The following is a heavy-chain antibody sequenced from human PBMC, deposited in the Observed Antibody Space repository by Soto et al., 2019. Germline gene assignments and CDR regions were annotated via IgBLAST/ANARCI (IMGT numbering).Heavy chain of an antibody. V-gene: IGHV4-31*11. CDR3: ARRVVAESGFYYYYFMDF. CDR1: GGSIKTGGYY. D-gene: IGHD2-15*01. CDR2: IYYSGTT. Sequence: SETLSLTCAVSGGSIKTGGYYWTWIRQHPGKGLEWIGYIYYSGTTYYNPSLESRISMSGDRSKNQFSLKLSSVTAADTAVYYCARRVVAESGFYYYYFMDFWGKGTTVTVSS. J-gene: IGHJ6*03.